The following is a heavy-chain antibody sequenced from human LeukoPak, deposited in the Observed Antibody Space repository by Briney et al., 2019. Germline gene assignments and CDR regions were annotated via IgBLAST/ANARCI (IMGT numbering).Heavy chain of an antibody. V-gene: IGHV3-23*01. D-gene: IGHD1-14*01. CDR3: ARGSGINHYHWIDP. Sequence: GGSLRLSCAASAFTFSSYAMNWVRQAPGKGLEWVSGISGGGGSTYYADSVKGWFTISRDNSKNTLYLQMDSLRAEDTALYYCARGSGINHYHWIDPWGQGTLVTVSS. J-gene: IGHJ5*02. CDR2: ISGGGGST. CDR1: AFTFSSYA.